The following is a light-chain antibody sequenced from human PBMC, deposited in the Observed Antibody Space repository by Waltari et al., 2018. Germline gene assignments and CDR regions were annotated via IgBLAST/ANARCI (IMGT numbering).Light chain of an antibody. CDR3: QQYWSILPYA. CDR2: WAS. V-gene: IGKV4-1*01. CDR1: QSLLKSSNNKNY. Sequence: DIVMTQSPDSLAVSLGERATINCKSSQSLLKSSNNKNYFGWFQQKPGQPPKLLISWASTRESGVPDRFSGSGSGTDFTLTISSLQAEDGAVYYCQQYWSILPYAFGPGTKVEIK. J-gene: IGKJ3*01.